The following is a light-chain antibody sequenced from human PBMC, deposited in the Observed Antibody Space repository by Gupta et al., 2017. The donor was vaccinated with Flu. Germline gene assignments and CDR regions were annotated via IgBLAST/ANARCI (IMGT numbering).Light chain of an antibody. V-gene: IGKV2-30*01. CDR3: MQGTHWLLT. CDR2: KVS. CDR1: QSLVYSDGNTY. J-gene: IGKJ3*01. Sequence: DIVLTQSPLSLPVTLGQPASISCRSSQSLVYSDGNTYLSWYQQRPGQSPRRLIYKVSNRDSGVPDRFSGSGSGTDFTLKISRVEAEDVGVYYCMQGTHWLLTFGPGTKVDIK.